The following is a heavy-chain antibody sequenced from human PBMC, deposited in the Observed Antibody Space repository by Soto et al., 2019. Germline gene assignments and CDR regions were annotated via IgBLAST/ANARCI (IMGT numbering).Heavy chain of an antibody. CDR1: GGTFDNYA. D-gene: IGHD2-15*01. J-gene: IGHJ6*02. V-gene: IGHV1-69*13. Sequence: SVKVSCKASGGTFDNYAVSWVRQAPGQGLEWMGGIIPMFETVNYAQRFQGRLTIAADESTSTAYMELTSLTSADTAIYFCARGLRTPTYGMHVWGEGTTVTVS. CDR3: ARGLRTPTYGMHV. CDR2: IIPMFETV.